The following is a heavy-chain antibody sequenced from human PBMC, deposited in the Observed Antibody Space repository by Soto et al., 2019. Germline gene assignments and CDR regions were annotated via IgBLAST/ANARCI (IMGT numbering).Heavy chain of an antibody. J-gene: IGHJ4*02. Sequence: SETLSLTCAVSGGSISSYYWSWIRQPPGKGLEWIGYIYNSGSTNYNPSLKSRVTISVDTSKNQFSLKLSSVTAADTAVYYCARTDSGSYGDHFDYWGQGALVTVSS. V-gene: IGHV4-59*01. CDR1: GGSISSYY. CDR3: ARTDSGSYGDHFDY. D-gene: IGHD1-26*01. CDR2: IYNSGST.